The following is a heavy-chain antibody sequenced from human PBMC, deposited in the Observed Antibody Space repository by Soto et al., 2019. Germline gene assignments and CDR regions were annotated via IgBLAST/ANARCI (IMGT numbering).Heavy chain of an antibody. CDR1: GFTFSDYY. D-gene: IGHD3-3*01. CDR2: ISYDGSNK. V-gene: IGHV3-30-3*01. Sequence: GGSLRLSCAASGFTFSDYYMSWIRQAPGKGLEWVAVISYDGSNKYYADSVKGRFTISRDNSKNTLYLQMNSLRAEDTAVYYCARALLFGVVNFYYYGMDVWGQGTTVTVSS. J-gene: IGHJ6*02. CDR3: ARALLFGVVNFYYYGMDV.